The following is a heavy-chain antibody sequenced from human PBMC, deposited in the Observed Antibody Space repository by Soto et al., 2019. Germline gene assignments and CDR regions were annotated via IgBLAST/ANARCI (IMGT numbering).Heavy chain of an antibody. CDR2: IYATGTT. J-gene: IGHJ5*02. V-gene: IGHV4-4*07. CDR3: VRDGTKTLRDWFDP. CDR1: GASISGFY. Sequence: SETLSLTCTVSGASISGFYWSWIRKSAGKGLEWIGRIYATGTTDYNPSLKSRVMMSVDTSKKQFSLKLRSVTAADTAVYYCVRDGTKTLRDWFDPWGQGISVTASS. D-gene: IGHD1-1*01.